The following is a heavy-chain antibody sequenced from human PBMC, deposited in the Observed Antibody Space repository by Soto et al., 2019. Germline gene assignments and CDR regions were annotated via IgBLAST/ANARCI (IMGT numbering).Heavy chain of an antibody. Sequence: EEQLLESGGGLVRPGGSLRLSCAASAFTFRSYAMSWVRQARGKGLEWVSAITASAATTYYADSVKGRFTISRDISKNTLYLRMISLRSEDTAVYYCAKVRPLRDCTSTSCLGAFDIWGQGTMVTVS. CDR2: ITASAATT. V-gene: IGHV3-23*01. CDR1: AFTFRSYA. D-gene: IGHD2-2*01. CDR3: AKVRPLRDCTSTSCLGAFDI. J-gene: IGHJ3*02.